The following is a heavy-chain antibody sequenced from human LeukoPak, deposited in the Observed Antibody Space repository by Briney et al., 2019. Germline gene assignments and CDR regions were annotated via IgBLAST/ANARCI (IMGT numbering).Heavy chain of an antibody. CDR3: TSAYCSGGSCRNWFDP. CDR2: IRNKRYGGTT. J-gene: IGHJ5*02. D-gene: IGHD2-15*01. CDR1: GFTFGDYV. V-gene: IGHV3-49*03. Sequence: GGSLRLSCTTSGFTFGDYVMSWFRQAPGKGLEWVGLIRNKRYGGTTDYVASVKGRFTLSRDDSKSIAYLQMNRLKNEDTAVYYCTSAYCSGGSCRNWFDPWGQGTLVTVSS.